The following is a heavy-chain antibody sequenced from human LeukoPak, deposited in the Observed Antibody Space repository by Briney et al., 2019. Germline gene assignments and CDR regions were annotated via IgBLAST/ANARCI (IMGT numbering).Heavy chain of an antibody. CDR1: GGSISSSSYY. Sequence: PSETLSLTCTVSGGSISSSSYYWGWIRQPPGKGLEWIGSIYYSGSTYYNPSLKSRVTISVDTSKNQFSLKLSSVTAADTAVYFRARGPYSYDSSGAFDIWGQGTMVTVSS. J-gene: IGHJ3*02. D-gene: IGHD3-22*01. V-gene: IGHV4-39*07. CDR3: ARGPYSYDSSGAFDI. CDR2: IYYSGST.